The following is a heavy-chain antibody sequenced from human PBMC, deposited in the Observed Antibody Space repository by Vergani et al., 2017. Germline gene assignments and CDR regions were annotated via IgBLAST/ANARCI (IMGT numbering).Heavy chain of an antibody. V-gene: IGHV3-15*07. CDR1: GFTFRNAW. J-gene: IGHJ6*02. CDR3: TTDPRYCGDGSCYWLRDHHYYGMDV. CDR2: IKSTFDRGTT. D-gene: IGHD2-21*01. Sequence: EVQLVESGGGIVKPGGSLRLSCVASGFTFRNAWMNWVRRTPGKGLEWVGRIKSTFDRGTTDYAEAVKGRFTISRDDSKTTLFLQMNGLKTEDIGVYYCTTDPRYCGDGSCYWLRDHHYYGMDVWGQGTTVTVSS.